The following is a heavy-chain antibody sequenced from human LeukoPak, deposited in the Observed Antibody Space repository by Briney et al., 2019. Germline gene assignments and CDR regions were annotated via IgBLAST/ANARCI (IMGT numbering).Heavy chain of an antibody. D-gene: IGHD6-13*01. CDR1: GYTFTGYY. CDR2: INPNSGGT. V-gene: IGHV1-2*02. J-gene: IGHJ6*03. CDR3: ARDIVAYSGIYYYYYMDV. Sequence: GASVKVSCKASGYTFTGYYMHWVRQAPGQGLEWMGWINPNSGGTNYAQKFQGRVTMTRDTSISTAYMELSRLRSDDTAVYYCARDIVAYSGIYYYYYMDVWGKGTTVTVSS.